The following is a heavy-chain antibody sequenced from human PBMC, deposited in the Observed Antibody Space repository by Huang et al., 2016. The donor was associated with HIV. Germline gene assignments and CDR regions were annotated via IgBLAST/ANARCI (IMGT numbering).Heavy chain of an antibody. CDR2: INHIGKT. J-gene: IGHJ4*02. V-gene: IGHV4-34*01. D-gene: IGHD6-19*01. CDR1: GGSFSGYY. CDR3: AREKAADSAWYGVYYFDY. Sequence: QVQLRPWGAGLVKPSETLSLTCAVYGGSFSGYYWTWIRQSPGKGLEWIGEINHIGKTNYRPSLKSRVTISKDTAKNQFALQLTSVSAADTGVYFCAREKAADSAWYGVYYFDYWGEGALVTVTS.